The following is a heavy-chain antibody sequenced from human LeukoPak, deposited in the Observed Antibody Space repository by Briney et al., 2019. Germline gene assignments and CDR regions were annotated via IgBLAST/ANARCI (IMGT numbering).Heavy chain of an antibody. Sequence: GGSLRLSCAASGFAFSYFPMNWVRQVPGKGLEWVSAISGSGDTTYYADSLKGRFTISRDNSKNTLYLQMNSLRAEDTAVYYCARENYGGDAFDIWGQGTMVTVSS. CDR3: ARENYGGDAFDI. V-gene: IGHV3-23*01. D-gene: IGHD4-23*01. CDR2: ISGSGDTT. CDR1: GFAFSYFP. J-gene: IGHJ3*02.